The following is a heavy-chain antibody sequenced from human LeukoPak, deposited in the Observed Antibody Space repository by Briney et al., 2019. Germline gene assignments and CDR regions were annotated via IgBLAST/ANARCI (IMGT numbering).Heavy chain of an antibody. Sequence: GGSLRFSCAASGFTFSSYAMHWVRQAPGKGLEWVAVISYDGSNKYYADSVKGRFTISRDNSKNTLYLQMNSLRAEDTAVYYCARGRLDSNYAFDYWGQGTLVTVSS. V-gene: IGHV3-30-3*01. CDR2: ISYDGSNK. CDR3: ARGRLDSNYAFDY. CDR1: GFTFSSYA. D-gene: IGHD4-11*01. J-gene: IGHJ4*02.